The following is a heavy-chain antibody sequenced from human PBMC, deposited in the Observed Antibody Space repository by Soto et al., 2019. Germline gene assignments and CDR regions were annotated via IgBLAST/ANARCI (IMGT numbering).Heavy chain of an antibody. CDR3: GRGGPYNYGPRGSRVADV. CDR2: INADGTSD. J-gene: IGHJ4*02. V-gene: IGHV3-74*01. D-gene: IGHD5-18*01. Sequence: EVQLVESGGGLVQRGGSLRLSCEASGFTLNDYWMHLVRQVPGKGLVWVARINADGTSDSYADSVTGRFPISRDNAKNTVYLLMNSLGAEESAVYYCGRGGPYNYGPRGSRVADVWGLGTMVTLSS. CDR1: GFTLNDYW.